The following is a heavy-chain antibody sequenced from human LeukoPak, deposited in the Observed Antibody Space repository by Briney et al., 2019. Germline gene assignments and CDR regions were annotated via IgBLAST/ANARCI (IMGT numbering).Heavy chain of an antibody. Sequence: SGTLSLTCAVSGGSISSSNWWSWVRQPPGKGLEWIGEIYHSGSTNYNPSLKSRVTISVDKSKNQFSLKLSSVTAADTAVYYCAREPRDYYDSSGYDYWGQGTLVTVSS. CDR1: GGSISSSNW. CDR3: AREPRDYYDSSGYDY. J-gene: IGHJ4*02. D-gene: IGHD3-22*01. V-gene: IGHV4-4*02. CDR2: IYHSGST.